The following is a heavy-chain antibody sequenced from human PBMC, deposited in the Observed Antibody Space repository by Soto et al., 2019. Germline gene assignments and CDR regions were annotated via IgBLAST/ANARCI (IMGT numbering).Heavy chain of an antibody. Sequence: EVQLVESGGGLVQPGGSLRLSCAASGFTFSSYSMNWVRQAPGKGLEWVSYISSSSSTIYYADSVKGRFTISRDNAKNSLYLQMNSLRDEDTAVYYCARGLHRRGYSGYDANYYYYGMDVWGQGTTVTVSS. V-gene: IGHV3-48*02. J-gene: IGHJ6*02. D-gene: IGHD5-12*01. CDR2: ISSSSSTI. CDR3: ARGLHRRGYSGYDANYYYYGMDV. CDR1: GFTFSSYS.